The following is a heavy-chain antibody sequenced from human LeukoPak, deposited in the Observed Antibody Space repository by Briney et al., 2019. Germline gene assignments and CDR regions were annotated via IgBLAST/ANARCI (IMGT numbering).Heavy chain of an antibody. V-gene: IGHV3-30*02. CDR3: AKAGCSYGYSDWYLDL. CDR2: IRYDGSNK. J-gene: IGHJ2*01. Sequence: GGSLRLSCAASRFTFSTYGMHWVRQAPGKGLEWVAFIRYDGSNKYYADSVKGRFTISRDNSKNTLYLQMNSLRAEDTAVYYCAKAGCSYGYSDWYLDLWGRGTLVTVSS. CDR1: RFTFSTYG. D-gene: IGHD5-18*01.